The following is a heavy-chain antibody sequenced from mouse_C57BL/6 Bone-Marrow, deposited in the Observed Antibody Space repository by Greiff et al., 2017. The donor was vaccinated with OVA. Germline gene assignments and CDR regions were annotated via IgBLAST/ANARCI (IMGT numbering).Heavy chain of an antibody. J-gene: IGHJ4*01. V-gene: IGHV2-5*01. CDR3: AKNWGTTGYAMDY. CDR2: IWRGGST. D-gene: IGHD1-1*01. Sequence: QVQLQQSGPGLVQPSQSLSITCTVSGFSLTSYGVHWVRQSPGKGLEWLGVIWRGGSTDYNAAFMSRLSITKDNSKSQVFFKMNSLQADDTAIYYCAKNWGTTGYAMDYWGQGTSVTVSS. CDR1: GFSLTSYG.